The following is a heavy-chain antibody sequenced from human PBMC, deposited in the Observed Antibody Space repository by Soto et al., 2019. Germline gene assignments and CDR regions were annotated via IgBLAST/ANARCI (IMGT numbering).Heavy chain of an antibody. Sequence: GGSLRLSCTACGFTFSRHAMTWVRQAPGKGLEWVSGLSDSGISIYYADSVKDRLTISRDNSKNTLYLQIHTLRAEDTAVYYCAKASSSWYAGFFDIWFPGPLVTVSS. CDR1: GFTFSRHA. CDR2: LSDSGISI. CDR3: AKASSSWYAGFFDI. J-gene: IGHJ4*02. V-gene: IGHV3-23*01. D-gene: IGHD6-13*01.